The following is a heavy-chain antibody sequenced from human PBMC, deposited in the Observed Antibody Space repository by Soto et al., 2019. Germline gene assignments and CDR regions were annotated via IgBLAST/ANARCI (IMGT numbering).Heavy chain of an antibody. CDR3: ARDLGWWYRGSI. D-gene: IGHD2-15*01. Sequence: SLRLSCAASGFTVSSNYMSCVRQAPGKGLEWVSVIYSGGSTYYADSVKGRFTISRDNSKNTLYLQMNSLRAEDTAVYYCARDLGWWYRGSIWGQGTMVTVSS. V-gene: IGHV3-53*01. J-gene: IGHJ3*02. CDR2: IYSGGST. CDR1: GFTVSSNY.